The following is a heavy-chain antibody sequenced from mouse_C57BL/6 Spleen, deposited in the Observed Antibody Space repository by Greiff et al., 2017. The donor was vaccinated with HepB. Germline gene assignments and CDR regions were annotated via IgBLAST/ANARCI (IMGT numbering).Heavy chain of an antibody. D-gene: IGHD1-1*01. Sequence: VQLQQSGPVLVKPGASVKMSCKASGYTFTDYYMNWVKQSHGKSLEWIGVINPYNGGTSYNQKFKGKATLTVDKSSSTAYMELNSLTSEDSAVYYCARSGLRYSYFDVWGTGTTVTVSS. CDR3: ARSGLRYSYFDV. CDR2: INPYNGGT. V-gene: IGHV1-19*01. J-gene: IGHJ1*03. CDR1: GYTFTDYY.